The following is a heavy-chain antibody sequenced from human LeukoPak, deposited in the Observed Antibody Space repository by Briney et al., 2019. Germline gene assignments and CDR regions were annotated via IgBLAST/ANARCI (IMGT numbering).Heavy chain of an antibody. CDR1: GFTFSSYW. D-gene: IGHD3-10*01. CDR2: IKTDGSST. Sequence: GGSLRLSCAASGFTFSSYWMHWVRQAPGKGLVWVSRIKTDGSSTSYADSVKGRFTISRDNAKNTLYLQMNSLRAEDMAVYYCARDPGSSGIGAFDIWGQGTMVTVSS. V-gene: IGHV3-74*01. CDR3: ARDPGSSGIGAFDI. J-gene: IGHJ3*02.